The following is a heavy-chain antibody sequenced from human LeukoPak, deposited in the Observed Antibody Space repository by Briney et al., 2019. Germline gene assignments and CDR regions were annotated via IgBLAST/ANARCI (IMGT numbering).Heavy chain of an antibody. J-gene: IGHJ6*03. CDR2: IYHSGST. CDR1: GYSISSGYY. CDR3: AKIIAAAGRYYMDV. V-gene: IGHV4-38-2*01. Sequence: SETLSLTCAVSGYSISSGYYWGWIRQPTGKGLEWIGSIYHSGSTYYNPSLKSRVTISVDTSKNQFSLKLSSVTAADTAVYYCAKIIAAAGRYYMDVWGKGTTVTVSS. D-gene: IGHD6-13*01.